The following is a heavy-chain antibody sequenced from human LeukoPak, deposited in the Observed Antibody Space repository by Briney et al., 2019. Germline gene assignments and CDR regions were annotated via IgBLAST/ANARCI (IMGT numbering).Heavy chain of an antibody. V-gene: IGHV3-9*01. Sequence: GGSLRLSCAASGFTFDDYAMHWVRQAPGKGLEWVSGISWNSGSIGYADSVKGRFTISRDNAKNSLYLQMNSLRAEDTAVYYCARDLAPGERGGNWFDPWGQGTLVTVSS. CDR2: ISWNSGSI. D-gene: IGHD1-26*01. J-gene: IGHJ5*02. CDR3: ARDLAPGERGGNWFDP. CDR1: GFTFDDYA.